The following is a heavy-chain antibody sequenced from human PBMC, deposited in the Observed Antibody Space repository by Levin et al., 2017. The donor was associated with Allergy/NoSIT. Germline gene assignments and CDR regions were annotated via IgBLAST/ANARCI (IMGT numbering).Heavy chain of an antibody. D-gene: IGHD3-3*01. J-gene: IGHJ5*02. CDR2: ISSSSSTI. V-gene: IGHV3-48*01. Sequence: QPGGSLRLSCAASGFTFSSYSMNWVRQAPGKGLEWVSYISSSSSTIYYADSVKGRFTISRDNAKNSLYLQMNSLRAEDTAVYYCARDYYAIFGVALWGDGGYNWFDPWGQGTLVTVSS. CDR3: ARDYYAIFGVALWGDGGYNWFDP. CDR1: GFTFSSYS.